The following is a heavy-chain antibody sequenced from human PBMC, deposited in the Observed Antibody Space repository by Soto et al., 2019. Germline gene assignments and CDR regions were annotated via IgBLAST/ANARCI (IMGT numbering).Heavy chain of an antibody. J-gene: IGHJ4*02. CDR2: ISYDGGNK. D-gene: IGHD5-12*01. Sequence: GGSLRLSCAASGFSFSNYPMHWVRQAPGKGLEWVAVISYDGGNKYYANSVKGRFTISRDNSKNTVYLQMNSLRAEDTAVYYCAREWLQLDWYFDYWGQGTLVTVSS. CDR1: GFSFSNYP. V-gene: IGHV3-30-3*01. CDR3: AREWLQLDWYFDY.